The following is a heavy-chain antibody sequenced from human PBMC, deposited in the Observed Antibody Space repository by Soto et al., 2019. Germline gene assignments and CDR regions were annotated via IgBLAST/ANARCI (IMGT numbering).Heavy chain of an antibody. CDR1: GGSISNSNYY. Sequence: SETLSLTCTVSGGSISNSNYYWGWIRQPPGKGLEWIGSIYYSGSTYYNPSLKSRVTISVDTSKNQFSLKLSSVTAADTAVYYCARHGTGGYYYYYYMDVWGKGTTVTAP. J-gene: IGHJ6*03. CDR3: ARHGTGGYYYYYYMDV. V-gene: IGHV4-39*01. CDR2: IYYSGST. D-gene: IGHD1-1*01.